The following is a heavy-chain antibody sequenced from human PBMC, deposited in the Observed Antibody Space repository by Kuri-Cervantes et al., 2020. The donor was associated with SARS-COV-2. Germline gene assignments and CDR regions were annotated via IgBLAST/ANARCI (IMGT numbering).Heavy chain of an antibody. V-gene: IGHV4-39*07. D-gene: IGHD5-18*01. CDR3: TRGRRGYSYLAADV. Sequence: SETLSLTCTVSGGSISSGSYYWSWIRQPAGKGLEWIGGINHSGSTNYNPSLKSRVTISVDTSKNQFSLKLSSVTAADTAVYYCTRGRRGYSYLAADVWGKGTTVTVSS. J-gene: IGHJ6*04. CDR1: GGSISSGSYY. CDR2: INHSGST.